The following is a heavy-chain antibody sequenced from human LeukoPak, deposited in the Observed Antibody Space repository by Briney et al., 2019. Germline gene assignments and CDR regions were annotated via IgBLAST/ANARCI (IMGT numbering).Heavy chain of an antibody. J-gene: IGHJ6*03. V-gene: IGHV4-4*02. CDR2: IYHSGST. D-gene: IGHD1-26*01. Sequence: PSGTLSLTCAVSGGSISSSNWWSWVRQPPGKGLEWIGEIYHSGSTNYNPSLKSRVTISVDKSKNQFSLKLSSVTAADTAVYYCAREVSGSYGSYYYYMDVWGKGTTVTVSS. CDR1: GGSISSSNW. CDR3: AREVSGSYGSYYYYMDV.